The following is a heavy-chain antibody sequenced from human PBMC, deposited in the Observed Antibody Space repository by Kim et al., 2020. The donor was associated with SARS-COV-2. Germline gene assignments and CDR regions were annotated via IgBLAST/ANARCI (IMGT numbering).Heavy chain of an antibody. Sequence: GQHSQGRVTITADTSKNTAYMELSSLRSDDTAVFYCARVSYPDSGDYFDHWGQGTLVTVSS. J-gene: IGHJ4*02. D-gene: IGHD4-17*01. V-gene: IGHV1-69*02. CDR3: ARVSYPDSGDYFDH.